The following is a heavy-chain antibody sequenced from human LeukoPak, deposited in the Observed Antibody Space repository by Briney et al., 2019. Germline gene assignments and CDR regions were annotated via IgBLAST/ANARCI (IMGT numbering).Heavy chain of an antibody. J-gene: IGHJ4*02. CDR3: AKDDSMTRVHFDY. CDR2: INYSGGHK. V-gene: IGHV3-23*01. Sequence: GGCLRLSCVASGFTFKNCAMRWVRRAPGKGLGWVSGINYSGGHKYYADSVKGRFTISRDSYKSTLSLQKNSLTTEDTAVYYGAKDDSMTRVHFDYWGQGALVTVSS. D-gene: IGHD4-11*01. CDR1: GFTFKNCA.